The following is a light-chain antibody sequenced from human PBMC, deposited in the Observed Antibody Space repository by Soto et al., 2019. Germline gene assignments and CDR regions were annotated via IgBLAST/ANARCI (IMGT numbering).Light chain of an antibody. CDR3: ETWDSNSWV. CDR1: SGHNYYT. Sequence: QSVLTQSSSASASLGSSVKLTCTLSSGHNYYTIAWHQHQPGKAPRYLLRLEGSGSCNRRSGVPDRFSGSSSGADRYLTISNLHFEDEADYYCETWDSNSWVFGGGTKPIVL. J-gene: IGLJ3*02. V-gene: IGLV4-60*02. CDR2: LEGSGSC.